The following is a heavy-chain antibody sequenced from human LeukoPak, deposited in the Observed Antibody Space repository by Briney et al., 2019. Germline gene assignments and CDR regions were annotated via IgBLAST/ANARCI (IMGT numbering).Heavy chain of an antibody. CDR2: ISAYNGNT. J-gene: IGHJ5*02. CDR3: ARDPCVTTVTTFWFDP. D-gene: IGHD4-17*01. CDR1: GYTFTSYG. V-gene: IGHV1-18*01. Sequence: ASVKVSCTASGYTFTSYGISWVRQAPGQGLEWMGWISAYNGNTNYAQKLQGRVTMTTDTSTSTAYMELRSLRSGDTAVYYCARDPCVTTVTTFWFDPWGQGTLVTVSS.